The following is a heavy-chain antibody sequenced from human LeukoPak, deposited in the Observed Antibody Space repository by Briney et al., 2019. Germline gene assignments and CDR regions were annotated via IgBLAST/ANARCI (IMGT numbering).Heavy chain of an antibody. CDR2: IYNSGST. D-gene: IGHD3-10*01. CDR3: ARAIWYGSGTTAFDY. Sequence: PSETLSLTCTVSGGSISSNYWGWIRQPAGKGLEWIGRIYNSGSTNYNTNYNPSLSSRVTMSVDTSKNQFSLKLNSVTAADTAVYYCARAIWYGSGTTAFDYWGQGTLVTVSS. CDR1: GGSISSNY. V-gene: IGHV4-4*07. J-gene: IGHJ4*02.